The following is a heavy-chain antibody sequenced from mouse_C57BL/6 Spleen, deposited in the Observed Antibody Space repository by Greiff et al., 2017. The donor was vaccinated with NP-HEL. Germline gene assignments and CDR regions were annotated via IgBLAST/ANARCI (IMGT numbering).Heavy chain of an antibody. Sequence: QVQLQQSDAELVKPGASVKISCKVSGYTFTDHTIHWMKQRPEQGLEWIGYIYPRDGSTKYNEKFKGKATLTADKSSSTAYMQLNSLTSEDSAVYFCAREGYYGSRKRYAMDYWGQGTSVTVSS. J-gene: IGHJ4*01. D-gene: IGHD1-1*01. CDR1: GYTFTDHT. V-gene: IGHV1-78*01. CDR3: AREGYYGSRKRYAMDY. CDR2: IYPRDGST.